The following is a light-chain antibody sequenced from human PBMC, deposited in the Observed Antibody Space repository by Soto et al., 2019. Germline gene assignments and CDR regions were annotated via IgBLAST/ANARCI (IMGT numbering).Light chain of an antibody. CDR2: KAS. Sequence: DIQMTQSPSTLSGSVGDRVTITCRASQTISSWLAWYPQKPGKAPKLLIYKASTLKSGVPSRFSGSGSGTESTLTISSLQPDDFATYYCQHYNSYSGAFGQGTKVDIK. V-gene: IGKV1-5*03. CDR3: QHYNSYSGA. J-gene: IGKJ1*01. CDR1: QTISSW.